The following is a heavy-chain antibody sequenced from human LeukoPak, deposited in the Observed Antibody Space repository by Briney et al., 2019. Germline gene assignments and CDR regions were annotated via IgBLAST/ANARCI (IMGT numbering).Heavy chain of an antibody. J-gene: IGHJ4*02. CDR3: ARVTGYRIEDYFDY. V-gene: IGHV4-39*07. CDR1: GGSVSSSSYY. D-gene: IGHD6-13*01. Sequence: PSETLSLTCTVSGGSVSSSSYYWGWIRQPPGTGLEWIGSIYYSGSTYYNPSLKSRVTISVETSKNEFSLKLRSVTAADTAVYYCARVTGYRIEDYFDYWGQGTLVTVSS. CDR2: IYYSGST.